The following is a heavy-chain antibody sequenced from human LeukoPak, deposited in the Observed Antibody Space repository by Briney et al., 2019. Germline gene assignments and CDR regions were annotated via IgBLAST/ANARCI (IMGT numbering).Heavy chain of an antibody. CDR2: ISYDGSDK. D-gene: IGHD4-23*01. CDR3: ARASDYGGPHDY. V-gene: IGHV3-30*09. CDR1: GFTFSNYA. Sequence: GGSLRLSCVVSGFTFSNYAIHWVRQAPGKGLEWVAVISYDGSDKYYADSVKGRFAISRDNSKNTLYLQMNSLRAEDTAVYYCARASDYGGPHDYWGQGTLVTVSS. J-gene: IGHJ4*02.